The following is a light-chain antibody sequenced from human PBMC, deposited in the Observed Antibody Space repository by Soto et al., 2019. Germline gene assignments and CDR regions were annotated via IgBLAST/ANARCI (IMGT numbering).Light chain of an antibody. CDR3: SSYTTSNSYV. CDR2: DVS. J-gene: IGLJ1*01. Sequence: QSVLTQPASVSGSPGQSITISCTGTSSDVGSYNYVSWYQQHPGKAPKPMIFDVSNRPSGVSIRFSGSKSGNTASLTISGLQAEDEADYYCSSYTTSNSYVFGSGTKLTVL. V-gene: IGLV2-14*03. CDR1: SSDVGSYNY.